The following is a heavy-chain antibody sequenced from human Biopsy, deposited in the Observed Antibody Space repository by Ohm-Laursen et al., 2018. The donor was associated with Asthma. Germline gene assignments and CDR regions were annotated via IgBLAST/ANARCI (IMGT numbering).Heavy chain of an antibody. J-gene: IGHJ4*02. CDR3: ARGDSSNWSHYYFDY. V-gene: IGHV3-53*01. CDR2: IYSGGTS. CDR1: GFAVSRDY. Sequence: GSLRLSCSASGFAVSRDYMFWVRQAPWKGLEWVSVIYSGGTSHTADSVRGRFTISRDYSKNTLYLQMHSLRAEDTAVYYCARGDSSNWSHYYFDYWGQGTLVTVSS. D-gene: IGHD3-22*01.